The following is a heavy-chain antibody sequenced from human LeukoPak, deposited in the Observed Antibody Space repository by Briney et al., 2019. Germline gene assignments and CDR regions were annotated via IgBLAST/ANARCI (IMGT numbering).Heavy chain of an antibody. D-gene: IGHD6-13*01. CDR2: IDPSDAYA. CDR1: GYSFTNYW. Sequence: GESLKISCKGSGYSFTNYWFSWVRQMPGKGLEWLGRIDPSDAYAHYSLSFQGHVTISADKSTSAAYLHWSSLKASDTAMYYCARQERGSTWYNIHVYWGQGTLVTVSS. J-gene: IGHJ4*02. CDR3: ARQERGSTWYNIHVY. V-gene: IGHV5-10-1*01.